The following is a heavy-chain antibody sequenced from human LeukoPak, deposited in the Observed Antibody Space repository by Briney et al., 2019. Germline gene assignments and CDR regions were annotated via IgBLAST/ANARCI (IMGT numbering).Heavy chain of an antibody. CDR2: INHIGST. CDR3: ARGYPILTGYYSYYYYGMDV. J-gene: IGHJ6*02. D-gene: IGHD3-9*01. CDR1: GGSFSGYY. Sequence: SETLSLTCAVYGGSFSGYYWSWIRQPPGKWLECIGEINHIGSTNYNPSLKSRVTISVDTSKNQFSLKLRSVTAADTAVYYCARGYPILTGYYSYYYYGMDVRGQGTTVTVSS. V-gene: IGHV4-34*01.